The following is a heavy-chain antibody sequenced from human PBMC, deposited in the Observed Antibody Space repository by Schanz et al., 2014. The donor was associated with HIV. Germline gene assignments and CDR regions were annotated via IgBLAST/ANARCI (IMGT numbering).Heavy chain of an antibody. CDR2: IHSGGST. CDR1: GFTVSSSH. V-gene: IGHV3-53*01. J-gene: IGHJ4*02. CDR3: ARGLGY. Sequence: EVQLVESGGGLIQPGGSLRLSCAASGFTVSSSHMSWARQAPGKGPERVSIIHSGGSTYYADSVKGRFTISRDSSKNTLFLQMNSLRAEDTAVYYCARGLGYWGQGTLVTVSS.